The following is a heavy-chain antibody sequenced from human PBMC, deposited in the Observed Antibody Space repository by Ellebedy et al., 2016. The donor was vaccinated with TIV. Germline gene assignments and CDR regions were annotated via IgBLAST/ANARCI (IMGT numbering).Heavy chain of an antibody. D-gene: IGHD2-15*01. J-gene: IGHJ3*02. V-gene: IGHV3-7*01. CDR2: INQDGGEK. CDR3: ARLAGATCQCAFDI. CDR1: GFTLSRHW. Sequence: PGGSLRLSCAASGFTLSRHWMSWVRQGPGKGLEWVANINQDGGEKNYVDSVRGRFTISRDNAKNSLYLQMNSLRAEETAVYYCARLAGATCQCAFDIWGQGTMVTVSS.